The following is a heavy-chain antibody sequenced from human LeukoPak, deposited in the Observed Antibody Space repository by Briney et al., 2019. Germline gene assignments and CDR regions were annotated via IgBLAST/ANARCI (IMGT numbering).Heavy chain of an antibody. D-gene: IGHD5-24*01. CDR3: ARGNGMATFPWDS. V-gene: IGHV4-59*11. Sequence: PSETLSLTCLVSCASISGHYWSWLRQPPGKGLEWIGYIYHSEATRYTSSLKSRVTMSLDTSKNNFSLKLSAVTAADTAVYYCARGNGMATFPWDSWGQGTLVTVSS. CDR1: CASISGHY. J-gene: IGHJ4*02. CDR2: IYHSEAT.